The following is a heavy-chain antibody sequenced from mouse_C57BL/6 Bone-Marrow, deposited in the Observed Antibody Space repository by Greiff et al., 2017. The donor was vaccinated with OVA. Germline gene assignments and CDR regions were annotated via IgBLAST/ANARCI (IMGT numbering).Heavy chain of an antibody. V-gene: IGHV1-18*01. D-gene: IGHD1-1*01. CDR3: ARSGGYGSSPSYWYFDV. J-gene: IGHJ1*03. CDR1: GYTFTDYN. CDR2: INPNNGGT. Sequence: EVQLQQSGPELVKPGASVKIPCKASGYTFTDYNMDWVKQSHGKSLEWIGDINPNNGGTIYNQKFKGKATLTVDKSSSTAYMELRSLTSEDTAVYYCARSGGYGSSPSYWYFDVWGTGTTVTVSS.